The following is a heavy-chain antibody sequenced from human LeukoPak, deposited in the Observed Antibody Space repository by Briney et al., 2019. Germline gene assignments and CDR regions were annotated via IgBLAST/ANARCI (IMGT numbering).Heavy chain of an antibody. D-gene: IGHD3-3*01. J-gene: IGHJ4*02. V-gene: IGHV3-15*01. Sequence: GGSLRPSCAASGFTFSNAWMSWVRQAPGKGLEWVGRIKSKTDGGTTDYVASVKGRFTISRDDSKTTLYLQMNSLKTEDTAVYYCTTYDFWSGYYGGFDYWGQGTLVTVSS. CDR2: IKSKTDGGTT. CDR1: GFTFSNAW. CDR3: TTYDFWSGYYGGFDY.